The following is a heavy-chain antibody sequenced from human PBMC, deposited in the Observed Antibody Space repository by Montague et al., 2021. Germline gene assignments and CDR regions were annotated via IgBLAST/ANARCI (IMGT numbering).Heavy chain of an antibody. D-gene: IGHD6-19*01. CDR1: GFTFSSYA. V-gene: IGHV3-23*01. Sequence: SLSLSLSASGFTFSSYAMNWVRQTPGKGLEWVSAISANGDRTYYAGSVKGRFTISRDNSKNTLYLQMNSLRAEDAAVYYCAKERGLSIAWYGESDSWGQGTLVTVSS. CDR2: ISANGDRT. CDR3: AKERGLSIAWYGESDS. J-gene: IGHJ4*02.